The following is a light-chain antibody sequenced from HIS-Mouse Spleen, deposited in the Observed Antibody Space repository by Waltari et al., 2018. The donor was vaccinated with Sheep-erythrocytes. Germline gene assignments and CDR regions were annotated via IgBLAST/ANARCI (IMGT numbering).Light chain of an antibody. CDR3: CSYAGSYNHV. J-gene: IGLJ1*01. CDR1: SREFGGYNY. Sequence: QSALPQPRSVSGSPGQSVTISCTGTSREFGGYNYVSWYQQHPGKAPKLMIYDVSKRPSGVPDRFSGSKSGNTASLTISGLQAEDEADYYCCSYAGSYNHVFATGTKVTVL. CDR2: DVS. V-gene: IGLV2-11*01.